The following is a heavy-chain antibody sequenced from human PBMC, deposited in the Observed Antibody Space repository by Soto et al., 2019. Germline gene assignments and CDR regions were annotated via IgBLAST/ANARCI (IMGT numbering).Heavy chain of an antibody. CDR3: ARVAGSCSGGSCYLFDY. CDR2: IYYSGST. D-gene: IGHD2-15*01. Sequence: SETLSLTCTVSGGSISSYYWSWIRQPPGKGLEWIGYIYYSGSTNYNPSLKSRVTISVDTSKNQFSLKLSSVTAADTAVYYCARVAGSCSGGSCYLFDYWGQGTLVTVSS. CDR1: GGSISSYY. V-gene: IGHV4-59*01. J-gene: IGHJ4*02.